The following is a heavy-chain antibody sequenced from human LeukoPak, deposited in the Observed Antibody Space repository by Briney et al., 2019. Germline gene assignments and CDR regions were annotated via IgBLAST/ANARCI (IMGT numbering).Heavy chain of an antibody. D-gene: IGHD4-11*01. J-gene: IGHJ4*02. CDR1: GFTFSHYA. CDR2: IWNDGSDK. CDR3: AKDAERGFDFSNSLQS. V-gene: IGHV3-33*06. Sequence: PGGSLRHSCTTSGFTFSHYAMHWVRQAPGKGLEWVAVIWNDGSDKYYGDSVKGRFTISRDNSKKTVYLQLSSLRVEDTAVYCCAKDAERGFDFSNSLQSWGQGTLVTVSS.